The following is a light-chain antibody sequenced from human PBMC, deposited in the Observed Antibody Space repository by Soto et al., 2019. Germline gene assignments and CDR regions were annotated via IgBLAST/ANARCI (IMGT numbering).Light chain of an antibody. CDR3: QQYGSSPRT. V-gene: IGKV3-20*01. Sequence: ESVLTQSPATLSLSPRERATLSCRASQSVSSCYLAWYQQKPGQAPRLLIYGASSRATGIPDRFSGSGSGTDFTLTISRLEPEDFAVYYCQQYGSSPRTFGQGTKVDIK. CDR2: GAS. J-gene: IGKJ1*01. CDR1: QSVSSCY.